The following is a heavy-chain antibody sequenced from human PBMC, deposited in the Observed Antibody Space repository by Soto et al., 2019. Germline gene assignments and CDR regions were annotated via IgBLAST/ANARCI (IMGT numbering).Heavy chain of an antibody. Sequence: GGSLRLSCAASGFTFSSYSMNWVRQAPGKGLEWVSYISSSSSTIYYADSVKGRFTISRDNAKNSLYLQMNSLRDEDTAVYYCARDSPSYYGDYYYGMDVWGQGTTVTVSS. CDR3: ARDSPSYYGDYYYGMDV. CDR2: ISSSSSTI. CDR1: GFTFSSYS. J-gene: IGHJ6*02. D-gene: IGHD4-17*01. V-gene: IGHV3-48*02.